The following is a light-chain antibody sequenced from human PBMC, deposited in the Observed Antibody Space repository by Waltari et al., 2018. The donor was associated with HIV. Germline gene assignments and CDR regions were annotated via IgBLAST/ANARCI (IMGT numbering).Light chain of an antibody. Sequence: EIVLTQSPGTLSLSPGERATLSCSASQCVSSNYLAWYQQKPGQAPKLLIYGASNRATGISDRFSGSGSGTDFTLTISRLEPEDFAVYYCQQYGSSSDTFGGGTKVEIK. CDR1: QCVSSNY. CDR3: QQYGSSSDT. V-gene: IGKV3-20*01. CDR2: GAS. J-gene: IGKJ4*01.